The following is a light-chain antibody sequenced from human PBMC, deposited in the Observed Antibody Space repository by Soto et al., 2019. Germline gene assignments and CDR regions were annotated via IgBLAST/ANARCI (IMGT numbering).Light chain of an antibody. J-gene: IGLJ1*01. V-gene: IGLV2-8*01. CDR1: SSDVGGYNY. CDR3: SSYSGTNYHYV. CDR2: EVS. Sequence: QSALTQSPSASGSFGQSVTISCTGTSSDVGGYNYVSWYQQHPGKAPKLMIYEVSERPSGVPDRFSGSKSGNTASLTVSGLQADDEAYYYCSSYSGTNYHYVFGTGTKVTVL.